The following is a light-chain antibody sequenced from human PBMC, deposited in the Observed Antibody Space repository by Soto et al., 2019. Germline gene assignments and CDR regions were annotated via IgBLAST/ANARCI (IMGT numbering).Light chain of an antibody. V-gene: IGKV1-39*01. CDR3: QQASSFPPT. CDR2: KAS. J-gene: IGKJ5*01. CDR1: QSISSY. Sequence: DIQMTQSPSSLSASVGDRVTITFRASQSISSYLNWYQQKPGKAPKLLIYKASTLKSGVPSRFSGSGSGTDFTLTIRGLQPEDFATYYCQQASSFPPTFGQGTRLEIK.